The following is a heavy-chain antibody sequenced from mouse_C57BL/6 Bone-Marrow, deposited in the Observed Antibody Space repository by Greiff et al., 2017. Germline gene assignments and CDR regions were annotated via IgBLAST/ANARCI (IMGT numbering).Heavy chain of an antibody. J-gene: IGHJ1*03. V-gene: IGHV1-69*01. CDR3: ARDWGDGSSWGDWYFDV. D-gene: IGHD1-1*01. CDR1: GYTFTSYW. Sequence: VQLQQPGAELVMPGASVKLSCKASGYTFTSYWMHWLKQRPGQGLEWIGEIDPSDSYTNYNQKFKGKSTLTVDKSSSTAYMQLSSVTSEDSAVYYCARDWGDGSSWGDWYFDVWGTGTTVTVSS. CDR2: IDPSDSYT.